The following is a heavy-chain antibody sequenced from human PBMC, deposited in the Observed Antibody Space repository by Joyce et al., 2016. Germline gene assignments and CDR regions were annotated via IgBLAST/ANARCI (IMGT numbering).Heavy chain of an antibody. J-gene: IGHJ5*02. CDR1: EYRFTSYW. CDR2: ICPGDSDT. D-gene: IGHD3-9*01. V-gene: IGHV5-51*01. Sequence: EVQLVQSGAEVKKPGESLKISCKVSEYRFTSYWIGCVREMPVKGLEWIRIICPGDSDTGYSPSFEGHVTISAGKSIGTAYLQWASLKASDTAIYYCARLDAPDHYVLTGLGKWFDPWGQGTLVTVSS. CDR3: ARLDAPDHYVLTGLGKWFDP.